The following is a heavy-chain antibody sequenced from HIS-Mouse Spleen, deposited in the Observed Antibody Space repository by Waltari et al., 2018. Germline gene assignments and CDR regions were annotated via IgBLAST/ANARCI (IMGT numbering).Heavy chain of an antibody. CDR1: GYTFTGYH. Sequence: QVQLVQSGAEVKKPGASVKVACKASGYTFTGYHMPWVRQAPGHGLEWMGWINPNSGGTNYAQKFQGRVTMTRDTSSSTAYMELSRLRSDDTAVYYCARGGNWDDAFDIWGQGTLVTVSS. CDR2: INPNSGGT. J-gene: IGHJ3*02. D-gene: IGHD7-27*01. CDR3: ARGGNWDDAFDI. V-gene: IGHV1-2*02.